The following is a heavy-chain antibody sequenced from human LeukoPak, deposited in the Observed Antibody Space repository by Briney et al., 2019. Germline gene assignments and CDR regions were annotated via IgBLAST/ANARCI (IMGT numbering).Heavy chain of an antibody. Sequence: SETLSLTCTVSGGSISSSSYYWGWLRQPPGKGLEWIGSIYYSGSTYYNPSLKSRVTISVDTSKNQFSLKLSSVTAADTAVYYCARHDIIVGATRDKYFDYWGQGTLVTVSS. CDR2: IYYSGST. CDR3: ARHDIIVGATRDKYFDY. J-gene: IGHJ4*02. D-gene: IGHD1-26*01. CDR1: GGSISSSSYY. V-gene: IGHV4-39*01.